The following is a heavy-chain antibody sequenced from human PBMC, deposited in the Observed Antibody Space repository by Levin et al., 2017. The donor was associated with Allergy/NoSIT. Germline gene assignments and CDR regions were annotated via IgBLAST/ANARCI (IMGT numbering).Heavy chain of an antibody. CDR3: AKDTAQESYYYGSGSPSAD. CDR1: GFTFSSYA. CDR2: ISGSGGST. J-gene: IGHJ4*02. D-gene: IGHD3-10*01. V-gene: IGHV3-23*01. Sequence: GGSLRLSCAASGFTFSSYAMSWVRQAPGKGLEWVSAISGSGGSTYYADSVKGRFTISRDNSKNTLYLQMNSLRAEDTAVYYCAKDTAQESYYYGSGSPSADWGQGTLVTVSS.